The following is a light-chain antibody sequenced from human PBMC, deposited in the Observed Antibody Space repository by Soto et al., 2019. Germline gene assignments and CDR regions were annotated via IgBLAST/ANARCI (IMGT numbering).Light chain of an antibody. J-gene: IGLJ3*02. V-gene: IGLV1-40*01. CDR2: GNS. CDR1: SSNIGAGYD. CDR3: QSYASSLSGVV. Sequence: QSVLTQPPSVSGAPGQRVTISCTGSSSNIGAGYDVHWYQQLPGTAPKLLIYGNSNRPSGVPDRFSGSKSGTSASLAITGLQAEDEAVYYCQSYASSLSGVVFGGGTKLTVL.